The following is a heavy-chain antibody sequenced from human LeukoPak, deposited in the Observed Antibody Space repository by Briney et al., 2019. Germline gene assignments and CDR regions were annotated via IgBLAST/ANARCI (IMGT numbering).Heavy chain of an antibody. Sequence: GESLRLFCAASGLTFSSYAMSWVRQAPGKEMEWVSAKSGRGDSTDYADSGKGRFTIYRHNSQNTLYLLMDSLRSGATAVYYGSKESVIEMEQLAGTLGFDAFDIWGQGTMVTVSS. D-gene: IGHD6-6*01. CDR3: SKESVIEMEQLAGTLGFDAFDI. V-gene: IGHV3-23*01. J-gene: IGHJ3*02. CDR2: KSGRGDST. CDR1: GLTFSSYA.